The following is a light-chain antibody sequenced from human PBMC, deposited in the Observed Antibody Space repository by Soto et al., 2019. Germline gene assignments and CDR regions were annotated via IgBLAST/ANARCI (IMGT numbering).Light chain of an antibody. CDR3: QKYNSALYT. Sequence: DIQMTQSPSSLSASVGDRVTITCRASQGISNYLAWYQQKPGKVPKLLIYAASTLQSVVPSRFSGSGSGTDFTLTISSLQPEDVATYYCQKYNSALYTFVQGTKLEIK. CDR1: QGISNY. CDR2: AAS. J-gene: IGKJ2*01. V-gene: IGKV1-27*01.